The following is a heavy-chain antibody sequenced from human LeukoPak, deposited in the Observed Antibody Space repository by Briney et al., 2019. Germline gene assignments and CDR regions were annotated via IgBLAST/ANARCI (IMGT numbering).Heavy chain of an antibody. CDR2: ISSSGGTI. J-gene: IGHJ4*02. CDR1: GFTFSSYE. Sequence: GGSLRLSCAASGFTFSSYEMNWVRQAPGKGLEWVSYISSSGGTIYYADSVKGRFTISRDNAKNSLYLQMNSLRAEDTAVYYCARAVGRSYYDSSGYRFDYWGQGTLVTVSS. CDR3: ARAVGRSYYDSSGYRFDY. D-gene: IGHD3-22*01. V-gene: IGHV3-48*03.